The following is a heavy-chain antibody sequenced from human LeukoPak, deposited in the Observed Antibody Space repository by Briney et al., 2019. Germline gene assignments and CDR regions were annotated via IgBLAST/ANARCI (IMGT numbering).Heavy chain of an antibody. D-gene: IGHD3-10*01. J-gene: IGHJ4*02. Sequence: SQTLSLTCTVSGGSISSGDYYWSWIRQPPGKGLEWIGYIYYSGSTYYNPSLKSRVTISVDTSKNQFSLKLSSVTAADTAVYYCARDPITMVRGVIPHSDYCGQGTLVSVSS. V-gene: IGHV4-30-4*08. CDR3: ARDPITMVRGVIPHSDY. CDR1: GGSISSGDYY. CDR2: IYYSGST.